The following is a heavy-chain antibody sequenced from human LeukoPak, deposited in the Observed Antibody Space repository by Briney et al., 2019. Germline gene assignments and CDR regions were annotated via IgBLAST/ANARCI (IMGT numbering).Heavy chain of an antibody. CDR3: ATAPFVSPDRIVGAPRPYYYYGMDV. CDR1: GYTLTELS. CDR2: FDPEDGET. V-gene: IGHV1-24*01. J-gene: IGHJ6*02. Sequence: VASVKVSCKVSGYTLTELSMHWVRQAPGEGLEWMGGFDPEDGETIYAQKFQGRVTMTEDTSTDTAYMELSSLRSEDTAVYYCATAPFVSPDRIVGAPRPYYYYGMDVWGQGTTVTVSS. D-gene: IGHD1-26*01.